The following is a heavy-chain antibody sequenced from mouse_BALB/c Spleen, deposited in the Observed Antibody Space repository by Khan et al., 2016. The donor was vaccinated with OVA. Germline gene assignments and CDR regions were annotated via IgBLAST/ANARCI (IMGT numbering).Heavy chain of an antibody. J-gene: IGHJ4*01. Sequence: QIQLVQSGPDLKKPGETVRISCKASGYTFTTTGMQWVQKMPGKYLKWIGWINTRSGVPKYAEDFKGRFAFSLETSASTAYLQISNLKNEDTATYFGAGSDWSRAMDYWGQGTSVTVSS. CDR1: GYTFTTTG. D-gene: IGHD4-1*01. CDR2: INTRSGVP. V-gene: IGHV9-4*02. CDR3: AGSDWSRAMDY.